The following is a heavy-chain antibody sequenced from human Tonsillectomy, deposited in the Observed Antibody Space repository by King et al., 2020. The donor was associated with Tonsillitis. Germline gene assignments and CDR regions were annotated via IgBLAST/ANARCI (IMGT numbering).Heavy chain of an antibody. CDR1: GGTLNSYA. J-gene: IGHJ4*02. Sequence: QVQLVESGAEVKKPGSSVKVSCKVSGGTLNSYAINWVRQAPGQGLEWMGGIIPLFGAINSAQKFQGRVTITADESTNTAYMELNSLTSDDTAVYYCARGSAMAGTAGVYWGQGTLVTVSS. D-gene: IGHD1-1*01. CDR3: ARGSAMAGTAGVY. V-gene: IGHV1-69*01. CDR2: IIPLFGAI.